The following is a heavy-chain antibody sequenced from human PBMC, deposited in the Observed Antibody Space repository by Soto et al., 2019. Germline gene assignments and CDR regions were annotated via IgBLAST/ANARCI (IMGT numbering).Heavy chain of an antibody. CDR1: GFTFSSFG. CDR3: ARDPDRIIDFDY. V-gene: IGHV3-48*02. Sequence: GGSLRLSCAVSGFTFSSFGMNWVRQAPGKGLEWISYITSDSSTRHYADFVKGRFTISRDNAKNSLYLQMNSLRDEDTAVYFCARDPDRIIDFDYWGQGTQVTVSS. CDR2: ITSDSSTR. D-gene: IGHD2-15*01. J-gene: IGHJ4*02.